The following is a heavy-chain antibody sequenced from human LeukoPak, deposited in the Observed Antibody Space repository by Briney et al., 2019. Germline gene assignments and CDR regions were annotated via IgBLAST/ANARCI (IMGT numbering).Heavy chain of an antibody. J-gene: IGHJ4*02. Sequence: PGGSLRLSCAASAFTFSSYSMNWVRQAPGKGLEWVSSISSSGSYIYYADSVKGRFTISRDNAKNSLYLQMDSLTAEDTAVYYCTRKGSQWDFLVDYWGQGTRVAVSP. CDR2: ISSSGSYI. CDR3: TRKGSQWDFLVDY. D-gene: IGHD2/OR15-2a*01. CDR1: AFTFSSYS. V-gene: IGHV3-21*01.